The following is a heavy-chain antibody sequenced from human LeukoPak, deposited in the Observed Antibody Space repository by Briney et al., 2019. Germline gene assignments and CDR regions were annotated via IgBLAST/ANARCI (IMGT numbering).Heavy chain of an antibody. CDR2: ISHDGSSK. J-gene: IGHJ5*02. CDR3: TRAPYGGIFYSWFDP. V-gene: IGHV3-30-3*01. Sequence: PGGSLRLSCAASGFTFSNYAMHWVRQAPGTGLEWLALISHDGSSKYSADSLKGRFTISRDNSKNTLFLQMNSLRVEDTAVYYCTRAPYGGIFYSWFDPWGQGTLVTVSS. CDR1: GFTFSNYA. D-gene: IGHD4-23*01.